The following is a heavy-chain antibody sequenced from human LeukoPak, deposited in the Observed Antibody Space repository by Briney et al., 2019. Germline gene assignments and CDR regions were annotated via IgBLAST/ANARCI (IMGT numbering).Heavy chain of an antibody. CDR2: IIPIFGTA. CDR1: GGTFSSYA. V-gene: IGHV1-69*13. CDR3: ASTDSSGYYYIGDY. Sequence: GASVKVSCKASGGTFSSYAISWVRQAPGQGLEWMGGIIPIFGTANYAQKFQGRVTITADESTSTAYMELSSLRSEDTAVYYCASTDSSGYYYIGDYWGQGTLVTVSS. D-gene: IGHD3-22*01. J-gene: IGHJ4*01.